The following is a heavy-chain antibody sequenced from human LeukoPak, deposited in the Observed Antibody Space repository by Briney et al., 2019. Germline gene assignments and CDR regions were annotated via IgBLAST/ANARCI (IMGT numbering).Heavy chain of an antibody. CDR2: ISYDGSNK. J-gene: IGHJ4*02. D-gene: IGHD2-8*02. Sequence: GRSLRLSCAASGFTLSSYGMHWGRQAPGKGLEWVAVISYDGSNKYYADSVKGRFTISRDNSKNTLYLQMNSLRAEDTAVYYCAKDCSAGARMRFDYWGQGTLVTVSS. CDR3: AKDCSAGARMRFDY. V-gene: IGHV3-30*18. CDR1: GFTLSSYG.